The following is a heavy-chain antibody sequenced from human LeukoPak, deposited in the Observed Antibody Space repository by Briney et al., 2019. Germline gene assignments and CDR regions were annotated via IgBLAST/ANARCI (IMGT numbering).Heavy chain of an antibody. V-gene: IGHV1-24*01. CDR1: GYTLTELS. CDR3: ATVHSSSWLQNWSDP. D-gene: IGHD6-13*01. Sequence: ASVKVSCKVSGYTLTELSMHWVRQAPGKGLEWMGGFDPEDGETIYAQKFQGRVTMTEDTSTDTAYMELSSLRSEDTAVYYCATVHSSSWLQNWSDPWGQGALVTVSS. CDR2: FDPEDGET. J-gene: IGHJ5*02.